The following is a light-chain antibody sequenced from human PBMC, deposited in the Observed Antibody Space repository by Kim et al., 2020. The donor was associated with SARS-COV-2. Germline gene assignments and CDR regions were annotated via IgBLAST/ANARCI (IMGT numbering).Light chain of an antibody. CDR2: EVN. J-gene: IGLJ2*01. CDR3: SSHAGRQNLV. CDR1: SSDIGGYNF. V-gene: IGLV2-8*01. Sequence: GQSVTISCTGTSSDIGGYNFVAWYQQHPGKAPKVMIYEVNKRPSGVPDRFSGSKSGNTASLTVSGLQAEDEADYYCSSHAGRQNLVFGGGTQLTVL.